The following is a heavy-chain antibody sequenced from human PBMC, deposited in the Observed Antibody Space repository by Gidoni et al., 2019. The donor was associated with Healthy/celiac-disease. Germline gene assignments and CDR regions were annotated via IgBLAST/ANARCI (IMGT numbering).Heavy chain of an antibody. J-gene: IGHJ6*03. V-gene: IGHV1-2*02. D-gene: IGHD6-19*01. CDR3: ARLKGSGWYHMDV. Sequence: QVQLVQSGAEVKKPGSSVKVSCKAAGYTFTGYYMHWVRPAPGQGLEWRGWINHNSGGTNYAQKFQGRVTMTRDTSISTAYMELSRLRSDVTAVYYCARLKGSGWYHMDVWGKGTTVTVSS. CDR2: INHNSGGT. CDR1: GYTFTGYY.